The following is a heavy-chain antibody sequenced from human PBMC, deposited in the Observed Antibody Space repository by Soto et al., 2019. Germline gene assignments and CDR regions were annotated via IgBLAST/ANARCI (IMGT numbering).Heavy chain of an antibody. CDR3: ARCYYESSGYYMWFDP. V-gene: IGHV1-8*01. J-gene: IGHJ5*02. Sequence: QVQLVQSGAEVKKPGASVKVSCKASGYTFTSYDINWVRQATGQGLEWMGWMNPNSGNTGYAQKFQGRVTMNRNTSISTAYMELSSLRSKDMAVYYCARCYYESSGYYMWFDPWGQGTLVTVSS. CDR1: GYTFTSYD. D-gene: IGHD3-22*01. CDR2: MNPNSGNT.